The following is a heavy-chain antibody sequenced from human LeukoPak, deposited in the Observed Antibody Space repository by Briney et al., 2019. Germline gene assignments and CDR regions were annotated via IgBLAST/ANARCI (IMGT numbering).Heavy chain of an antibody. J-gene: IGHJ4*02. Sequence: ASVKVSCKASGYTFTGYYMHWVRQAPGQGLEWMGWINPNSGGTNYAQKFQGRVTMTRDTSVSTAYMELTRLRSDDTAVYYCARDNGDYWFDYWGQGTLVTVSS. CDR3: ARDNGDYWFDY. D-gene: IGHD4-17*01. CDR1: GYTFTGYY. V-gene: IGHV1-2*02. CDR2: INPNSGGT.